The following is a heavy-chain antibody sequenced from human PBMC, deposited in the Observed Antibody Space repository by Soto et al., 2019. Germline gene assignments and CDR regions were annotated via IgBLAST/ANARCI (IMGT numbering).Heavy chain of an antibody. Sequence: GESLKISCKHSGFNFPTFWIAWVRQMPGKGLEWMGTIYPDDSDTRYSPSFQGQVTISADKSIQTAYLQWSSLKASDTAMYYCARSKGGYALRYYYYGMDVWGQGTTVTVSS. V-gene: IGHV5-51*01. CDR2: IYPDDSDT. J-gene: IGHJ6*02. CDR3: ARSKGGYALRYYYYGMDV. CDR1: GFNFPTFW. D-gene: IGHD5-12*01.